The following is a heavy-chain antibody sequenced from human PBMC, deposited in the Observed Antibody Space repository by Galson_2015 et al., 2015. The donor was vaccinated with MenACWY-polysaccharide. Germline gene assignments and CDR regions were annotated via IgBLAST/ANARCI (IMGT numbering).Heavy chain of an antibody. CDR3: ARAPTPYCSSTSCFNKYAFDI. Sequence: ETLSLTCTVSGDSISSRSYHWGWIRQPPGKGLEWIGIIYYRGNTYYNPSLESRVTISVDTSKSQFSLKLSSVTAADTALYYCARAPTPYCSSTSCFNKYAFDIWGQGTMVTVSS. CDR2: IYYRGNT. J-gene: IGHJ3*02. D-gene: IGHD2-2*01. V-gene: IGHV4-39*01. CDR1: GDSISSRSYH.